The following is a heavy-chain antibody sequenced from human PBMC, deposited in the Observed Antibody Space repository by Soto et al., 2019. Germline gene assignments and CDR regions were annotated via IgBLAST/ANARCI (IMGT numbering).Heavy chain of an antibody. V-gene: IGHV3-30*18. CDR3: AKVLFSSSWYPYYYYGMDV. Sequence: GGSLRLSCAASGFTFSSYGMHWVRQAPGKGLEWVAVISYDGSNKYYADSVKGRFTISRDNSKNPLYLQMNSLRAEDTAVYYCAKVLFSSSWYPYYYYGMDVWGQGTTVTVSS. D-gene: IGHD6-13*01. J-gene: IGHJ6*02. CDR2: ISYDGSNK. CDR1: GFTFSSYG.